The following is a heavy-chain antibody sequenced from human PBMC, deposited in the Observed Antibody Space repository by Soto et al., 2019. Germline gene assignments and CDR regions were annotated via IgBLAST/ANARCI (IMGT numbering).Heavy chain of an antibody. D-gene: IGHD5-18*01. V-gene: IGHV4-30-4*01. Sequence: PWETLSLPCTASAGSISSGDSYWSSIRQTPGKGLEWIGYTYYSGSTYYNPSLKSRVTISVDTSKSQIFLRLRSVTAPDTAVYYRGREGYSVYGHAIDTWGQGSLVTVSS. CDR2: TYYSGST. J-gene: IGHJ5*02. CDR1: AGSISSGDSY. CDR3: GREGYSVYGHAIDT.